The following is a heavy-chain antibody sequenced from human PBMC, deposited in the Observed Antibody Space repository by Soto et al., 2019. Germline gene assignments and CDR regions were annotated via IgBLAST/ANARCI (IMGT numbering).Heavy chain of an antibody. CDR2: INPNSGGT. D-gene: IGHD3-10*01. CDR1: GYTFTGYY. Sequence: GASVKVSCKASGYTFTGYYMHWVRQAPGQGLEWMGWINPNSGGTNYAQKFQGWVTMTKDTSISTAYMELSRLRSDDTAVYYCARELLSNYGDYYYYGMDVWGQGTTVTVSS. V-gene: IGHV1-2*04. J-gene: IGHJ6*02. CDR3: ARELLSNYGDYYYYGMDV.